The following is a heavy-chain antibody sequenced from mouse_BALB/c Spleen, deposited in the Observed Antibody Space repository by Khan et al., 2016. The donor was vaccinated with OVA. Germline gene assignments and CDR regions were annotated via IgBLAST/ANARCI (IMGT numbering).Heavy chain of an antibody. CDR3: ARGNYYGYYFDY. CDR1: GYSITSGYA. CDR2: ISYSGVT. D-gene: IGHD1-1*01. V-gene: IGHV3-2*02. J-gene: IGHJ2*01. Sequence: QLEESGPGLVKPSQSLSLTCTVTGYSITSGYAWNWIRQFPGNKLEWMGYISYSGVTSYTPSLKSRISITRDTSKNQFFLQLNSVTTEDTATYYCARGNYYGYYFDYWGQVTTLTVSS.